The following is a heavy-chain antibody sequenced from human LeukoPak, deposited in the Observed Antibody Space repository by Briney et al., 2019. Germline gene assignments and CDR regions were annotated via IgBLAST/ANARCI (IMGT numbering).Heavy chain of an antibody. CDR3: ARDPLSISSPVDY. CDR2: ISSSGTTI. J-gene: IGHJ4*02. Sequence: GGSLRLSCAASGFTFSDYYMSWVRQAPGKGLEWVSYISSSGTTISYADSVKGRFTISRDNANNSLYLQMNSLRAEDTAVYYCARDPLSISSPVDYWGQGTLVTVSS. CDR1: GFTFSDYY. D-gene: IGHD2-2*01. V-gene: IGHV3-11*04.